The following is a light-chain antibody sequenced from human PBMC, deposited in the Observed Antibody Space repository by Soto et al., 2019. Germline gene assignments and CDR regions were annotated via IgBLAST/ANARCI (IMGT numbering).Light chain of an antibody. CDR2: GAS. J-gene: IGKJ1*01. Sequence: EILLTHSPATLPVSPGERATLSCRASQSVSSTLAWYQQKPGQAPRLLIYGASTRATGIPARFSGSGSGTEFTLTISSLQSEDFAVYYCQQYNNWPWTFGQGTKVDIK. CDR3: QQYNNWPWT. V-gene: IGKV3-15*01. CDR1: QSVSST.